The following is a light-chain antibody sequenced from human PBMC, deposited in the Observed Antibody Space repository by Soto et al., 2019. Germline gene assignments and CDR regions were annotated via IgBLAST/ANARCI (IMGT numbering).Light chain of an antibody. CDR1: SSNIGSNT. J-gene: IGLJ1*01. Sequence: QSVLTQPPSASGTPGQRVTISCSGSSSNIGSNTVNWYQQLPGTAPKLLIYSNNQRPSGVPDRFSGSQSGTSASLAISGLQSEDEADYYCAAWDDRLKGYVFGTGTKLTVL. V-gene: IGLV1-44*01. CDR3: AAWDDRLKGYV. CDR2: SNN.